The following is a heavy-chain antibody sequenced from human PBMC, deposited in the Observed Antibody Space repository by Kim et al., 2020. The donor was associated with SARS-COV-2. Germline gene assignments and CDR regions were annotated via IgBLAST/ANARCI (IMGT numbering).Heavy chain of an antibody. CDR3: AREEYGGNSFPLLYYYYYGMYV. CDR2: TYYRSKWYN. J-gene: IGHJ6*02. D-gene: IGHD2-21*02. Sequence: SQTLSLTCAISGDSVSSNSAAWNWIRQSPSRGLEWLGRTYYRSKWYNDYAVSVKSRITINPDTSKNQFSLQLNSVTPEDTAVYYCAREEYGGNSFPLLYYYYYGMYVWGQGTTVTVSS. CDR1: GDSVSSNSAA. V-gene: IGHV6-1*01.